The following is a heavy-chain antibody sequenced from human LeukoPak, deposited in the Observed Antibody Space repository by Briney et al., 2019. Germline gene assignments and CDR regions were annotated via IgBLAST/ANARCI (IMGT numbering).Heavy chain of an antibody. Sequence: PSETLSLTCAVSGGSISSSNWWSWVRQPPGKGLEWIGEINHSGSTNYNPSLKSRVTISVDTSKNQFSLKLSSVTAADTAVYYCARGPTKSGGITMVRGVIRDHYFDYWGQGTLVTVSS. CDR1: GGSISSSNW. CDR3: ARGPTKSGGITMVRGVIRDHYFDY. CDR2: INHSGST. D-gene: IGHD3-10*01. J-gene: IGHJ4*02. V-gene: IGHV4-4*02.